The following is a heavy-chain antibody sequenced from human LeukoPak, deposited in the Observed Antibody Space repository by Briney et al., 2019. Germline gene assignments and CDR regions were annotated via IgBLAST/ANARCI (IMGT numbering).Heavy chain of an antibody. D-gene: IGHD2-21*02. CDR2: IIPIFGTA. V-gene: IGHV1-69*13. CDR1: GGTFSSYA. J-gene: IGHJ4*02. Sequence: SVKVSCKASGGTFSSYAISWVRQAPGQGLEWMGGIIPIFGTANYAQKFQGRVTITADESTSTAYMELSSLRSEDTAVYCCALSGGDSTMIDYWGQGTLVTVSS. CDR3: ALSGGDSTMIDY.